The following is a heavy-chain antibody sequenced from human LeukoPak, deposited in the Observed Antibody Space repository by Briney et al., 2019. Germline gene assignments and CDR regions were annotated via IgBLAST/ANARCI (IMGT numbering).Heavy chain of an antibody. CDR1: GGSISSSSYY. D-gene: IGHD4-11*01. J-gene: IGHJ3*02. V-gene: IGHV4-39*01. CDR2: IYYSGST. CDR3: ARHSAPYSNRPRAFDI. Sequence: SETLSLTCTVSGGSISSSSYYWGWIRQSPGKGLEWIGSIYYSGSTYYNPSLKSRVTISVDTSKNQFSLKLSSVTAADTAVYYCARHSAPYSNRPRAFDIWGQGTMVTVSS.